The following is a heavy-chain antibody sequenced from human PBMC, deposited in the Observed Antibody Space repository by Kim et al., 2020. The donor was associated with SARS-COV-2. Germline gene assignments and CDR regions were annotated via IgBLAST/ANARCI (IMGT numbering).Heavy chain of an antibody. D-gene: IGHD6-13*01. CDR1: GFIFDDYA. V-gene: IGHV3-9*01. Sequence: GGSLRLSCAASGFIFDDYAMHRVRQAPGKGPEWVSGISWNSGSIGYADSVKGRFTISRDNAKNSLYLQMNSLRAEDTALYYCAKDMRPYSSSWYRFDPWGQGTLVTVSS. J-gene: IGHJ5*02. CDR2: ISWNSGSI. CDR3: AKDMRPYSSSWYRFDP.